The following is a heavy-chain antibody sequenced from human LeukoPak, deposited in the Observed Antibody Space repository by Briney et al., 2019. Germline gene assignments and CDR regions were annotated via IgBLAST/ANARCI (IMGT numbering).Heavy chain of an antibody. J-gene: IGHJ6*02. CDR3: AIDRPAAGTGSYYYYGMDV. Sequence: GRSLRLSCAASGFTFSSYAMHWVRQAPGKRLEWVAVISYDGSNKYYADSVKGRFTISRDNSKNTLYLQMNSLRAEDTAVYYCAIDRPAAGTGSYYYYGMDVWGQGTTVTVSS. V-gene: IGHV3-30*04. D-gene: IGHD1-1*01. CDR2: ISYDGSNK. CDR1: GFTFSSYA.